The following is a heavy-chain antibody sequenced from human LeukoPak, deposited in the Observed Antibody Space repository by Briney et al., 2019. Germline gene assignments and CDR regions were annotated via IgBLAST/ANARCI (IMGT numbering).Heavy chain of an antibody. D-gene: IGHD3-10*01. CDR1: GFNVSSNY. V-gene: IGHV3-53*04. CDR3: AKIPVWWFGEFSGDY. Sequence: GGSLRLSCAASGFNVSSNYMSWVRQAPGKGLEWVSVLYGAGSTYYADSVKGRFTISRHDSQNTLFLQMNSLRAEDTAVYYCAKIPVWWFGEFSGDYWGQGTLVTVSS. CDR2: LYGAGST. J-gene: IGHJ4*02.